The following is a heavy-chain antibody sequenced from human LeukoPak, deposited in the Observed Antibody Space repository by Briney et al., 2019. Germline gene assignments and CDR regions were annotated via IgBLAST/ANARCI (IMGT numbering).Heavy chain of an antibody. CDR2: IKQDGSEE. CDR3: ARGRDYGDYLTFCY. D-gene: IGHD4-17*01. CDR1: GFTFSSYW. V-gene: IGHV3-7*01. Sequence: GGSLRLSCAASGFTFSSYWMSWVRQAPGKGLEWVANIKQDGSEEYYVDSVKGRFTISRDNAKNSLYLQMNSLRAEDTAVYYCARGRDYGDYLTFCYWGQGTLVTVSS. J-gene: IGHJ4*02.